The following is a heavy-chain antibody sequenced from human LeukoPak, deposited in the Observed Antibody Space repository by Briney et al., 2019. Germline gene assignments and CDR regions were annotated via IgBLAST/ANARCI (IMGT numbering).Heavy chain of an antibody. CDR1: GDSLGSYF. D-gene: IGHD4-23*01. CDR3: ARLAGGNSGVFES. CDR2: MHPSGSS. J-gene: IGHJ4*02. V-gene: IGHV4-4*09. Sequence: SETLSLTCTVSGDSLGSYFWSWLRQPPGKGLEGIGDMHPSGSSNYNPSLRSRVTTSVDTSKNQFSLKLNSVTAADTAVYYWARLAGGNSGVFESWGQGTLVTVSS.